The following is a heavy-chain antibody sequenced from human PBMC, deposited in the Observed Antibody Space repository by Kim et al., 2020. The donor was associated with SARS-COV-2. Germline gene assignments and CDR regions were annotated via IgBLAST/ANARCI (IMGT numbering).Heavy chain of an antibody. CDR1: GGSISSYY. CDR3: ARDLGSSSWYGSWLGFDP. CDR2: IYYSGST. J-gene: IGHJ5*02. V-gene: IGHV4-59*01. Sequence: SETLSLTCTVSGGSISSYYWSWIRQPPGKGLEWIGYIYYSGSTNYNPSLKSRVTISVDTSKNQFSLKLSSVTAADTAVYYCARDLGSSSWYGSWLGFDPWGQGTLVTVSS. D-gene: IGHD6-13*01.